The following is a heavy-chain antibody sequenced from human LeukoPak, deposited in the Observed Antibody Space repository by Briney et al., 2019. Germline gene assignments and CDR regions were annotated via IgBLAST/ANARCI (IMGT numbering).Heavy chain of an antibody. J-gene: IGHJ4*02. Sequence: GGSLRLSCAASGFTFSSYWMGWVRQAPGKGLEWVANIKPDGGEKYYVDSVKGRFTISRDNAKNSLYLQMSSLRDEDTAVYYCAREGSGNYFYYFDYWGQGTLVTVSS. D-gene: IGHD4-11*01. CDR2: IKPDGGEK. CDR3: AREGSGNYFYYFDY. V-gene: IGHV3-7*01. CDR1: GFTFSSYW.